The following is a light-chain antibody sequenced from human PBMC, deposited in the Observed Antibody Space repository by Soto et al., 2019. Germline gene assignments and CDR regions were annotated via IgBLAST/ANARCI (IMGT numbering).Light chain of an antibody. Sequence: EFVLTQSPATLSLSPGEGATLSCRASQSIGNYLAWYQQKPGQAPRLLIYDASHRATGIPARFSGSGSGTDFTLTISSLEPEDFAVYYCQQRSSWLTFGGGTKVDNK. CDR2: DAS. V-gene: IGKV3-11*01. CDR1: QSIGNY. J-gene: IGKJ4*01. CDR3: QQRSSWLT.